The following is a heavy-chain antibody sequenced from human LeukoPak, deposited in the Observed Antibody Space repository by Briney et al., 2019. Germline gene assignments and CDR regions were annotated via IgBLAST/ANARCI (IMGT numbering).Heavy chain of an antibody. J-gene: IGHJ5*02. Sequence: GGSLRLSCAASGFTFSSYWMSWVRQAPGKGLEWVANIKQDGSEKYYVDSVKARFTISRDNAKNSLYLQMNSLRAEDTAVYYCARIITMVRGVIPWFDPWGQGTLVTVSS. V-gene: IGHV3-7*01. CDR1: GFTFSSYW. CDR2: IKQDGSEK. CDR3: ARIITMVRGVIPWFDP. D-gene: IGHD3-10*01.